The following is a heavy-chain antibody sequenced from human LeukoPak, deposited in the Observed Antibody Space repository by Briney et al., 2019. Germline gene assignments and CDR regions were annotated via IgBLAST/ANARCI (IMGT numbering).Heavy chain of an antibody. D-gene: IGHD3-3*01. CDR2: ISWNSGSI. Sequence: GGSLRLSCAASGFTFDDYAMHWVRQAPGKGLEWVSGISWNSGSIGYADSVKGRFTISRDNAKNSLYLQMNSLRAEDTALYYCAKDGTEWLREYYFGYWGQGTLVTVSS. CDR3: AKDGTEWLREYYFGY. CDR1: GFTFDDYA. V-gene: IGHV3-9*01. J-gene: IGHJ4*02.